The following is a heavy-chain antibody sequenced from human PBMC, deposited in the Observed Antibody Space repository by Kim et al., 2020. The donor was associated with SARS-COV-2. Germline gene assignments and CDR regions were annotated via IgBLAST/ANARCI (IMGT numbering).Heavy chain of an antibody. V-gene: IGHV3-23*01. CDR3: ARRPSRFLDY. D-gene: IGHD3-3*01. CDR1: GFTFSSYA. J-gene: IGHJ4*02. CDR2: ISGSGGTT. Sequence: GGSLRLSCVASGFTFSSYAMHWVRQAPGKGQEWVSAISGSGGTTYYADSVKGQFTISRDNARNTLYLHMNSLRGEDTAVYYCARRPSRFLDYWGQGTLVT.